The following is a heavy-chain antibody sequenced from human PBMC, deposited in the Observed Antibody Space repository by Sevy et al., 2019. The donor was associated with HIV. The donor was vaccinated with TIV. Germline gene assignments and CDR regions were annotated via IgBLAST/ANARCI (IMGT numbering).Heavy chain of an antibody. CDR2: IWYDGSNK. V-gene: IGHV3-33*06. CDR3: AKGGVPYGSGSYYIDY. Sequence: GGSLRLSCAASGFTFSSYGMHWVRQAPGKGLEWVAVIWYDGSNKYYADSVKGRFTISRDNSKNTLYLQMNSLRAEDTAVYYCAKGGVPYGSGSYYIDYWGQGTLVTVSS. CDR1: GFTFSSYG. J-gene: IGHJ4*02. D-gene: IGHD3-10*01.